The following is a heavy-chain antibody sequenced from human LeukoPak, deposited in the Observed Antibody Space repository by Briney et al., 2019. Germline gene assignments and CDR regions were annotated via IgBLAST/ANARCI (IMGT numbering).Heavy chain of an antibody. V-gene: IGHV3-23*01. J-gene: IGHJ4*02. CDR1: GITFSSYA. Sequence: PGGSLRLSCVVSGITFSSYAMSGVRHAPGEGLDWVSAISVSGGSTYYADSVKGRFTISRDNSKNMVYLQMNSLKGEDTAIYYCAPNWNFDYWGQGSLVTVSS. D-gene: IGHD1-1*01. CDR3: APNWNFDY. CDR2: ISVSGGST.